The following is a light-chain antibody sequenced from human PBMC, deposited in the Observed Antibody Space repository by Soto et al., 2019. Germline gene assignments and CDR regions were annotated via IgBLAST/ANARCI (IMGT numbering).Light chain of an antibody. V-gene: IGLV2-11*01. CDR2: DVT. CDR3: CSYAGSYFV. CDR1: SSDVGGYNY. J-gene: IGLJ1*01. Sequence: QSVLTQPASVSGSPGQSITISCTGTSSDVGGYNYVSWYQQHPGRAPKFMIYDVTKRPSGVPDRFSGSKSGNTASLTISGFQVEDEADYYCCSYAGSYFVFGTGTKVTV.